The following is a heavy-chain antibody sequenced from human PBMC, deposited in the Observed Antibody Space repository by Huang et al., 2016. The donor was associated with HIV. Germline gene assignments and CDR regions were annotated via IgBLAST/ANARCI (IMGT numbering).Heavy chain of an antibody. J-gene: IGHJ4*02. D-gene: IGHD3-3*01. CDR3: TRENYDFWSGYYKYYFDY. Sequence: LEWVGFIRRKASGGTTEYAASVKGRFTISRDESKSIAYLQMNSLKIEDTAVYYCTRENYDFWSGYYKYYFDYWGQGTLVTVSS. CDR2: IRRKASGGTT. V-gene: IGHV3-49*02.